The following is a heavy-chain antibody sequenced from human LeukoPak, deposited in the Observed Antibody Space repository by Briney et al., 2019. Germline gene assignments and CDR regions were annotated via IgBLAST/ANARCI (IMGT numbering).Heavy chain of an antibody. J-gene: IGHJ4*02. CDR3: AKDKGAYGSETGFDI. Sequence: GGSLRLSCAASGFTFSNYGMHWVRQAPGKGLEWVAVSSYDGDNKYYADSVKGRFTISRDISKITLYLQMNSLRPEDTAVYYCAKDKGAYGSETGFDIWGQGILVTVSS. D-gene: IGHD4-17*01. V-gene: IGHV3-30*18. CDR2: SSYDGDNK. CDR1: GFTFSNYG.